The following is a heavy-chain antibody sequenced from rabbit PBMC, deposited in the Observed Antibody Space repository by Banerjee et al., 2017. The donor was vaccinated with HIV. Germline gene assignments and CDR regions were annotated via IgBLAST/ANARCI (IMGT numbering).Heavy chain of an antibody. D-gene: IGHD4-1*01. V-gene: IGHV1S45*01. CDR2: INTSSGST. J-gene: IGHJ4*01. CDR1: GFDFSTYYM. Sequence: QEQLEESGGDLVKPEGSLTLSCKASGFDFSTYYMSWVRQAPGKGLEWIGCINTSSGSTWYASWVNGRFTISRTSSTTVTLQMTSLTGADTATYFCARDLAGVIGWNFGLWGPGTLVTVS. CDR3: ARDLAGVIGWNFGL.